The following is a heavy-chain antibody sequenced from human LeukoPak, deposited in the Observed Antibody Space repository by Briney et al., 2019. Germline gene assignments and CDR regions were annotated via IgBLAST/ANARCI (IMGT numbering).Heavy chain of an antibody. D-gene: IGHD3-10*01. CDR1: GFTFSSYW. CDR2: IKQDGSEK. Sequence: GGPLRLSCAASGFTFSSYWMSWVRQAPGKGLEWVANIKQDGSEKYYVDSVKGRFTISRDNAKNSLYLQMNSLRAEDTAVYYCARGLTPGHFGELFFDYWGQGTLVTVSS. V-gene: IGHV3-7*01. J-gene: IGHJ4*02. CDR3: ARGLTPGHFGELFFDY.